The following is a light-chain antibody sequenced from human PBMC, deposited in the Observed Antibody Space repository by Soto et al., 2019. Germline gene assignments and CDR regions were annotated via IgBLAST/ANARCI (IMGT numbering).Light chain of an antibody. CDR2: FAS. CDR3: QQSYSTPRT. J-gene: IGKJ5*01. V-gene: IGKV1-27*01. CDR1: QGISNY. Sequence: DIQMTQSPSSLSASVGDRVTITCRASQGISNYLAWYQQEPGKVPQLLISFASTLQSWIPSRFSGSGSGTDFTLTISSLQPEDVATYYCQQSYSTPRTFGQGTRLEIK.